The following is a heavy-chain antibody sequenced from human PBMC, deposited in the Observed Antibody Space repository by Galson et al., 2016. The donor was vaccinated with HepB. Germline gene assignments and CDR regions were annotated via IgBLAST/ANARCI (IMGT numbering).Heavy chain of an antibody. J-gene: IGHJ5*02. D-gene: IGHD2-2*01. CDR2: IFHSGGP. V-gene: IGHV4-4*02. Sequence: SETLSLTCTVSGDSVISSNWWNWVRQPPGKGLEWIGEIFHSGGPNYNPSLKSRVTISLDKSNNHISLRLSSVTAAATAVYYCTRARRYCSSSSCYLDPWGQATLATVSS. CDR1: GDSVISSNW. CDR3: TRARRYCSSSSCYLDP.